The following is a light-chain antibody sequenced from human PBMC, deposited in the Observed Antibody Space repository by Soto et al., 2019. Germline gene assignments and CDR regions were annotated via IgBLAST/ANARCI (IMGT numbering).Light chain of an antibody. Sequence: QSVLTQPASVSGSPGQSVSISCTGTSRDVGGYNYVSWYQQHPGKAPKLRIYDVTYLPSGGSNRFSGTKSGNTASLTICGLQAEDEAHYYCSSYTSRSTLVFGGGTQLTVL. J-gene: IGLJ2*01. CDR1: SRDVGGYNY. V-gene: IGLV2-14*01. CDR2: DVT. CDR3: SSYTSRSTLV.